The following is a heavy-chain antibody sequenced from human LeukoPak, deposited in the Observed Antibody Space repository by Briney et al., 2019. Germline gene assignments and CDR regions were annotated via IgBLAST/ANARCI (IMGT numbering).Heavy chain of an antibody. CDR3: ARQNWNDAEPYFDY. D-gene: IGHD1-1*01. V-gene: IGHV5-51*01. CDR1: GYAFSNYW. CDR2: IYPGDSDT. J-gene: IGHJ4*02. Sequence: GESLKITCKGSGYAFSNYWIVWVRQMPGKGLEWMGIIYPGDSDTRYSPSFQGQVTISADKSISTAYLQWSSLKASDTAMYYCARQNWNDAEPYFDYWGQGALVTVSS.